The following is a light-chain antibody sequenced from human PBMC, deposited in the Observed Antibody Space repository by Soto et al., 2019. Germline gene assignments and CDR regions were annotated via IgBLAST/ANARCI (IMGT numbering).Light chain of an antibody. Sequence: DIQMTQSPSTLSASVGDRVTITCRASQTIRNGLAWYQQKPGKAPKVLIFDASTLDGGVPSRFSGRRSGTDFTLTSSSLQPSDFATYSSQQDNTYPLPFGGGTEVEL. CDR3: QQDNTYPLP. CDR1: QTIRNG. CDR2: DAS. V-gene: IGKV1-5*01. J-gene: IGKJ4*01.